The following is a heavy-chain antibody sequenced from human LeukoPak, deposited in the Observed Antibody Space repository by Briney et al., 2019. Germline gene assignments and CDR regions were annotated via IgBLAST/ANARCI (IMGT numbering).Heavy chain of an antibody. CDR3: AKHLGYSTSSGIDY. CDR1: GYTFTSYY. J-gene: IGHJ4*02. V-gene: IGHV1-46*01. CDR2: ISPSGGST. Sequence: ASVKVSCKASGYTFTSYYMHWVRQAPGQGPEWMGVISPSGGSTTYAQKFQGRVTLTRDMSTSTDYLELSSLRADDTAVYYCAKHLGYSTSSGIDYWGQGTLVTVSS. D-gene: IGHD6-6*01.